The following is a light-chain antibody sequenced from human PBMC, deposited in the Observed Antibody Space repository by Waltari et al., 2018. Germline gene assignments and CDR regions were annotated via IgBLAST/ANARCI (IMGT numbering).Light chain of an antibody. V-gene: IGKV3-15*01. CDR3: QQYNNWPPSYT. J-gene: IGKJ2*01. CDR1: QSVSSN. Sequence: EIVMTQSPATLSVSPGARATLSCSASQSVSSNLAWYQQKPGQAPRLLIYGASTRATGIPARFSGSGSGTEFTLTISSMQSEDFAVYYCQQYNNWPPSYTFGQGTKLEIK. CDR2: GAS.